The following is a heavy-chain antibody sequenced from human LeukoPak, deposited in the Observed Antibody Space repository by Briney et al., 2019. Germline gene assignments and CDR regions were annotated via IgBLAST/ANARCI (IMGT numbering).Heavy chain of an antibody. J-gene: IGHJ3*02. CDR3: AKDRWLKTGGAFDI. Sequence: PGRSLRLSCAASGFTFSDYYMSWIRQAPGKGLEWVSYISSSGSTIYYADSVKGRFTISRDNSKNTLYLQMNSLRAEDTAVYYCAKDRWLKTGGAFDIWGQGTMVTVSS. CDR1: GFTFSDYY. V-gene: IGHV3-11*01. D-gene: IGHD5-24*01. CDR2: ISSSGSTI.